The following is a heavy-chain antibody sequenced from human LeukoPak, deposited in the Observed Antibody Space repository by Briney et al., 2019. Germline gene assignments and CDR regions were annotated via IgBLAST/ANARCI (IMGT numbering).Heavy chain of an antibody. D-gene: IGHD2-15*01. J-gene: IGHJ4*02. CDR2: VSHDGTNT. CDR1: GFTFNNNA. V-gene: IGHV3-30*01. Sequence: GGSLRLSCAASGFTFNNNAIPWVRQAPGKGLEWVAVVSHDGTNTYYADSVKGRFTISRDNSQNTVYLQMNSLRAEDTAVSYCARGYRVLYYFDHWGQGALVTVPS. CDR3: ARGYRVLYYFDH.